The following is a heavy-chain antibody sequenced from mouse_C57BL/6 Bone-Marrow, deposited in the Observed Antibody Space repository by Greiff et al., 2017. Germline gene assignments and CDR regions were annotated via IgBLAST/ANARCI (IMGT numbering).Heavy chain of an antibody. CDR2: IHPNSGST. CDR1: GYTFTSYW. J-gene: IGHJ4*01. Sequence: VKLQQPGAELVKPGASVKLSCKASGYTFTSYWMHWVKQRPGQGLEWIGMIHPNSGSTNYNEKFKSKATLTVDKSSSTAYMQLSSLTSEDSAVYYCARRITTGGMDYWGQGTSVTVSS. CDR3: ARRITTGGMDY. V-gene: IGHV1-64*01. D-gene: IGHD1-1*01.